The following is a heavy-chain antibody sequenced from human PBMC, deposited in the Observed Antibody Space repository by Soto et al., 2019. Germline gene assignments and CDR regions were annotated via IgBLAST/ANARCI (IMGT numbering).Heavy chain of an antibody. J-gene: IGHJ6*02. D-gene: IGHD1-26*01. V-gene: IGHV3-30*18. CDR3: AKGQVPCFWDSQYFYYVVNV. CDR1: GFIFSNYG. Sequence: PGGSLRLSCAASGFIFSNYGIHWVRQAQGKGLEWVAVISADGSNKYYRDTVKGRFTISRDNSKNTVYLQMDSLRAEDRAVYYCAKGQVPCFWDSQYFYYVVNVCALGTPVTVSS. CDR2: ISADGSNK.